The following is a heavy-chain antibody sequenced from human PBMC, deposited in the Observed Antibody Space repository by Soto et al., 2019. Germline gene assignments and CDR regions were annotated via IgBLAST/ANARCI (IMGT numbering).Heavy chain of an antibody. CDR1: GYTFTSYG. J-gene: IGHJ6*03. CDR3: AREKTTVNYYYYYMDV. V-gene: IGHV1-18*01. D-gene: IGHD4-17*01. Sequence: ASVKVSCKASGYTFTSYGISWVRQAPGQGLEWMGWISAYNGNTNYAQKLQGRVTMTTDTSTSTAYMELRSLRSDDTAVYYCAREKTTVNYYYYYMDVWGKGTTVTVSS. CDR2: ISAYNGNT.